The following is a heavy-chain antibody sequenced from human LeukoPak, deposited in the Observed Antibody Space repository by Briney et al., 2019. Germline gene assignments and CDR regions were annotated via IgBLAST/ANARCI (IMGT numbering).Heavy chain of an antibody. V-gene: IGHV3-11*05. D-gene: IGHD2-2*01. J-gene: IGHJ5*01. CDR2: ISTSSSYT. CDR3: ARGMPLNSWFHS. CDR1: GFTFSDCY. Sequence: PGGSLRLSCAASGFTFSDCYMSWIRQAPGKGLEWISYISTSSSYTNYADSVKGRFTISRDNAKNSLYLQMNSLRAEDTAVYYCARGMPLNSWFHSWGQGTLVTVSS.